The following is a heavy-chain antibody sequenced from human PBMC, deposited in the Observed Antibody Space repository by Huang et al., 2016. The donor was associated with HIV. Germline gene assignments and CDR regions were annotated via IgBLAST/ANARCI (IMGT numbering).Heavy chain of an antibody. CDR1: GYIFSNYD. J-gene: IGHJ4*02. CDR2: RNRNSGKT. D-gene: IGHD6-19*01. CDR3: ARLTSGWYQDY. Sequence: QVQLVQSGPEVKKPGASVKVSCQTSGYIFSNYDINWVRQAPGPGLQWMGWRNRNSGKTAYGQNFQGRVTLTRSTSTGAAYMVLNSLTSQDTAVYYCARLTSGWYQDYWGQGTLVTVSS. V-gene: IGHV1-8*01.